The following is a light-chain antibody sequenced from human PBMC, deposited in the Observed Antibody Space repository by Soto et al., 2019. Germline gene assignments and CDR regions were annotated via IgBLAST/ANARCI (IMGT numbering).Light chain of an antibody. Sequence: EIVLTQSPGTLSLSPGERATLSCRASQSVSRNYLAWYQQRPGQAPRLLIYSASSRATGIPDRFSGSGSGTDFTLTISRLEPEDFAVYYCQQYGSSPQTFGQGTKLEIK. CDR2: SAS. CDR1: QSVSRNY. CDR3: QQYGSSPQT. V-gene: IGKV3-20*01. J-gene: IGKJ2*01.